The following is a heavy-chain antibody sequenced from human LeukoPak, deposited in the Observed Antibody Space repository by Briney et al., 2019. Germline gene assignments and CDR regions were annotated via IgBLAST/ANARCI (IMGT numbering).Heavy chain of an antibody. V-gene: IGHV3-9*01. CDR3: ASSGWYGEGPFDY. Sequence: PGRSLRLSCAASGFTFDDYAMHWVRQAPGKGLEWVSGISWNSGSIGYADSVKGRFTISRDNAKNSLYLQMNSLRAEDTAVYYCASSGWYGEGPFDYWGQGTLVTVSS. D-gene: IGHD6-19*01. CDR2: ISWNSGSI. J-gene: IGHJ4*02. CDR1: GFTFDDYA.